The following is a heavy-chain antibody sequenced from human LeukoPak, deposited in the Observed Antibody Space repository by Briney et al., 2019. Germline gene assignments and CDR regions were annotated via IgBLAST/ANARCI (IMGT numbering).Heavy chain of an antibody. V-gene: IGHV3-48*03. CDR3: SRDHNGPYTFDY. CDR1: GFTFSSYE. CDR2: ISSSGSTI. Sequence: PGGSLRLSCAASGFTFSSYEMNWVRQAPGKGLEWVSYISSSGSTIYYADSVKGRFTISRDNAKNSLSLQMNSLKVEDTAVYYFSRDHNGPYTFDYWGQGTLVTV. D-gene: IGHD2-2*02. J-gene: IGHJ4*02.